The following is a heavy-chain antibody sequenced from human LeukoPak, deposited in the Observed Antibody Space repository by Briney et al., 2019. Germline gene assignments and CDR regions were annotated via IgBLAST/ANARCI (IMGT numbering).Heavy chain of an antibody. Sequence: GGSLRLSCAASGXPLSRYWLHWVRQAPGPGLVCVLRINRDGSTPTYAQPVKGRFTDSRHNAKNTLNVQMNSLTAEDTAVYYCGRGGDYYDSSGYFWRPAEIDYWGQGTLVTVSS. V-gene: IGHV3-74*03. D-gene: IGHD3-22*01. CDR1: GXPLSRYW. CDR2: INRDGSTP. J-gene: IGHJ4*02. CDR3: GRGGDYYDSSGYFWRPAEIDY.